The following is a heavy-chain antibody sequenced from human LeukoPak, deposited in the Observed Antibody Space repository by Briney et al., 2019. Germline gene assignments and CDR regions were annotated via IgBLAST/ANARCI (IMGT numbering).Heavy chain of an antibody. CDR2: ILPTSGAT. Sequence: ASVKVSCKASGYTFTGNYIHWVRQAPGQGLEWVGWILPTSGATQYAQKFQGRFTMTRDTSISTAYMELSRLRSDDTAVYYCARGYSNPRPFDYWGQGTLVTVSS. CDR3: ARGYSNPRPFDY. V-gene: IGHV1-2*02. D-gene: IGHD4-11*01. J-gene: IGHJ4*02. CDR1: GYTFTGNY.